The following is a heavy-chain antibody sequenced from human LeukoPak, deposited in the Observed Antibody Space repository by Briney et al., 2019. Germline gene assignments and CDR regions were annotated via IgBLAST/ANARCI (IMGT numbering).Heavy chain of an antibody. D-gene: IGHD6-19*01. Sequence: ASVKVSCKASGYTFTSYAMNWVRQTPGQGLEWMGWINTNTGNPTYAQGFTGRFVFSLDTSVSTAYLQISSLKAEDTAVYYCARVWVGSGAPNWFDPWGQGTLVTVSS. CDR3: ARVWVGSGAPNWFDP. CDR1: GYTFTSYA. V-gene: IGHV7-4-1*02. CDR2: INTNTGNP. J-gene: IGHJ5*02.